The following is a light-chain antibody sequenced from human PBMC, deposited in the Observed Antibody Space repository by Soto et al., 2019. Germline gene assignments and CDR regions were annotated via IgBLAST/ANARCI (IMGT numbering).Light chain of an antibody. J-gene: IGKJ1*01. V-gene: IGKV3-20*01. Sequence: EIVLTQSPGTLSLSPGESATLSCRASQSVSSSYLAWYQQKPGQAPRLLIYGASSRATGIPDRFKGSGSGKDFALTISRLEPEDFAVYYCQQYGSSPQTFGQGTKVEIK. CDR3: QQYGSSPQT. CDR1: QSVSSSY. CDR2: GAS.